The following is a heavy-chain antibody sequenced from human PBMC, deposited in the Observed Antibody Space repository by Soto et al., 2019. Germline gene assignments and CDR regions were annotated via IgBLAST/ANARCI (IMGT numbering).Heavy chain of an antibody. Sequence: ASVKVSCKASGYTFTSYGISWVRQAPGQGLEWMGWISAYNGNTNYAQKLQGRVTMTTDTSTSTAYMELRSLRSDATAVYYCARDKTIFGVVYGMDVWGQGTTVTVSS. CDR1: GYTFTSYG. CDR2: ISAYNGNT. J-gene: IGHJ6*02. CDR3: ARDKTIFGVVYGMDV. V-gene: IGHV1-18*01. D-gene: IGHD3-3*01.